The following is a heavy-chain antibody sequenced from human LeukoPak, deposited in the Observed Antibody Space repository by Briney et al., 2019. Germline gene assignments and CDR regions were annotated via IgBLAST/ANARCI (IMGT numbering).Heavy chain of an antibody. V-gene: IGHV3-7*02. CDR2: IKEDGTVK. CDR3: ATSITMFDH. J-gene: IGHJ4*02. CDR1: GLTFSRYW. D-gene: IGHD3-10*01. Sequence: GGSLSLSCAVSGLTFSRYWMSWVRQAPGKGLEWVANIKEDGTVKYYVESVKGRFTISRDNAKNSLYLQMNSLRAEDTAVYYCATSITMFDHWGQGTLVTVSS.